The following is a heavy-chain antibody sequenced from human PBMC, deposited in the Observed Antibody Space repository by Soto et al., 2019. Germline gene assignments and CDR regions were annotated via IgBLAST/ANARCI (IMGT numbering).Heavy chain of an antibody. J-gene: IGHJ6*03. Sequence: SETLSLTCVVSGGSLSDYFWSWIRQPPGMALEWIGEINHLGSINYNPSLKSRVTMSVDTSKNQFSLTLNSVTAADTAAYYCARGGRSHRAYFYYMDVWDRGTTVTVSS. V-gene: IGHV4-34*01. CDR3: ARGGRSHRAYFYYMDV. CDR2: INHLGSI. CDR1: GGSLSDYF.